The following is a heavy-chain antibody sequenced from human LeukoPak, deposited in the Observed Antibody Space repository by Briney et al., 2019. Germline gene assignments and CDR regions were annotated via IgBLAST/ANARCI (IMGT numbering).Heavy chain of an antibody. D-gene: IGHD2-21*02. Sequence: ASVKVSCKASGYTFTSYYMHWVRQAPGQGLEWMGIINPSGGSTSYAQKFQGRVTMTRDTSISTAYMELSRLRSDDTAVYYCARDPRGDLYAFDIWGQGTMVTVSS. J-gene: IGHJ3*02. V-gene: IGHV1-46*01. CDR3: ARDPRGDLYAFDI. CDR1: GYTFTSYY. CDR2: INPSGGST.